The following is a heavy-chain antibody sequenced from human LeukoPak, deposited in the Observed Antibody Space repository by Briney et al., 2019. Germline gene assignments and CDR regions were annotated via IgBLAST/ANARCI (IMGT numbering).Heavy chain of an antibody. D-gene: IGHD2-15*01. CDR2: ISSSSSYI. Sequence: GGSLRLSCAASGFTVSSNYMSWVRQAPGKGLEWVSSISSSSSYIYYADSVKGRFTISRDNAKNSLYLQMNSLRAEDTAVYYCARDRSGGSSDYWGQGTLVTVSS. V-gene: IGHV3-21*01. J-gene: IGHJ4*02. CDR1: GFTVSSNY. CDR3: ARDRSGGSSDY.